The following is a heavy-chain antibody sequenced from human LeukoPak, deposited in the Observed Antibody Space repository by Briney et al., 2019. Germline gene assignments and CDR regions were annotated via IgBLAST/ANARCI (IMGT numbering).Heavy chain of an antibody. V-gene: IGHV3-7*01. J-gene: IGHJ3*02. CDR1: GFTFSSYW. CDR2: IKQDGSEK. Sequence: PGGSLRLSCAASGFTFSSYWMSWVRQAPGKGLEWVANIKQDGSEKYYVDSVKGRFTISRDNAKNSLYLQMNSLRAEDTAVYYCARATSSGYYYYAFDIWGQGTMVTVSS. D-gene: IGHD3-22*01. CDR3: ARATSSGYYYYAFDI.